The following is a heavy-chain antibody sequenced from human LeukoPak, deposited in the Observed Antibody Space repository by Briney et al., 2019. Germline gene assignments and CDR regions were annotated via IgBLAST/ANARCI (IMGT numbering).Heavy chain of an antibody. D-gene: IGHD3-10*01. CDR1: GYTLTSYA. CDR3: ARSELKYYYGSGSPTPAV. V-gene: IGHV1-18*01. CDR2: ISAYNGNT. Sequence: ASVKVSCKASGYTLTSYAMNWVRQAPGQGLEWMGWISAYNGNTNYAQKLQGRVTMTTDTSTSTAYMELRSLRSDDTAVYYCARSELKYYYGSGSPTPAVWGQGTLVTVSS. J-gene: IGHJ4*02.